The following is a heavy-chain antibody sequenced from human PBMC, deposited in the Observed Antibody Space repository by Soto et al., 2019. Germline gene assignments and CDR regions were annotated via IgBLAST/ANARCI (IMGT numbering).Heavy chain of an antibody. CDR1: GLTFSSYG. J-gene: IGHJ3*02. D-gene: IGHD2-2*01. CDR2: IWYDGSNK. V-gene: IGHV3-33*01. Sequence: PGGSPRLSCAASGLTFSSYGMHWVRQAPGKGLEWVAVIWYDGSNKYYADSVKGRFTISRDNSKNTLYLQMNSLRAEDTAVYYCARGDRPYCSSTSCQIPGAFDIWGQGTMVTVSS. CDR3: ARGDRPYCSSTSCQIPGAFDI.